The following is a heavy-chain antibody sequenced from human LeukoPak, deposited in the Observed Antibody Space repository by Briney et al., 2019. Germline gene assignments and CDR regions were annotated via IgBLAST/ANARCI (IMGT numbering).Heavy chain of an antibody. CDR2: IYSGGIT. D-gene: IGHD5-18*01. V-gene: IGHV3-53*01. CDR3: ARDSFDTAMVRSLTYYYYYMDV. J-gene: IGHJ6*03. CDR1: GFTVSSNY. Sequence: GGSLRLSCAASGFTVSSNYMSWVRQAPAKGLECVSVIYSGGITYYADSVKGRFTISRDKSKNTLYLQMNSLRAEDTAVYYCARDSFDTAMVRSLTYYYYYMDVWGKGTTVTVSS.